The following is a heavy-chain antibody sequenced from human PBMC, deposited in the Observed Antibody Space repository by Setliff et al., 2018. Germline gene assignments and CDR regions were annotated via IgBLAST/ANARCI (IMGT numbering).Heavy chain of an antibody. CDR2: IYYSGST. V-gene: IGHV4-39*07. CDR3: ARDSSSSWYRSGNGEPDAFDI. CDR1: GGSISSSSYY. Sequence: SETLSLTCTVSGGSISSSSYYWGWIRQPPGKGLEWIGSIYYSGSTYYNPSLKSRVTISVDTSKNQFSLKLSSVTAADTAVYYCARDSSSSWYRSGNGEPDAFDIWGQGAMVTVSS. J-gene: IGHJ3*02. D-gene: IGHD6-13*01.